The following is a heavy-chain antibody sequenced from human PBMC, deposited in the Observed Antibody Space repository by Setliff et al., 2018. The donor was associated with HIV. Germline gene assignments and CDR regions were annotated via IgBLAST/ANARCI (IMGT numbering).Heavy chain of an antibody. Sequence: SETLSLTCAVSGDSVSGYYWSWIRQSAGRGLEWIGRVHSSATSNYNPSLKGRVAMSVDTAKNQFSLKPTSVSAADTAVYFCARDRIEVIAETPHDVFDIWGRGTMVT. CDR3: ARDRIEVIAETPHDVFDI. D-gene: IGHD6-13*01. J-gene: IGHJ3*02. CDR2: VHSSATS. V-gene: IGHV4-4*07. CDR1: GDSVSGYY.